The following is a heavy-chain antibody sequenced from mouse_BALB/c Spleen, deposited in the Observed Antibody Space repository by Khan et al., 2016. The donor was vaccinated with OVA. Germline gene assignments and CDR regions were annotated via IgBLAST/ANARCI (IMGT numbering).Heavy chain of an antibody. CDR1: GFSLTNYG. J-gene: IGHJ4*01. CDR3: ARQPYYHYNIMDY. CDR2: IWSDGST. Sequence: VQLVESGPGLVAPSQSLSITCTISGFSLTNYGVHWVRQPPGKGLEWLVVIWSDGSTTYNSPLKSRLTISKDNSKSQVFLKMNSLHTDDTAMYFCARQPYYHYNIMDYWGQGTSVTVSS. D-gene: IGHD2-10*01. V-gene: IGHV2-6-1*01.